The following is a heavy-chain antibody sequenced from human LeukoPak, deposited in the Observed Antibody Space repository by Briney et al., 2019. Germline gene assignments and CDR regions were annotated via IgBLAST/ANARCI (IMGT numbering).Heavy chain of an antibody. V-gene: IGHV1-46*02. CDR3: ARDPLDSSGSFVPFAY. CDR1: GYTFNNYY. Sequence: GASVKLSCKASGYTFNNYYIHWVRQAPGQGLEWMGIINPSDVTTSYAQKFQGRVTMTRDMSTNTVYMQLRSLRSEDTAMYYCARDPLDSSGSFVPFAYWGQGTLVTVSS. CDR2: INPSDVTT. D-gene: IGHD3-22*01. J-gene: IGHJ4*02.